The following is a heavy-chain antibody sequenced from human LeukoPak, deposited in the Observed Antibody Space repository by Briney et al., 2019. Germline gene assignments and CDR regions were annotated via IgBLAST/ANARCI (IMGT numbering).Heavy chain of an antibody. V-gene: IGHV3-23*01. D-gene: IGHD1-26*01. J-gene: IGHJ4*02. CDR2: ISGSGGST. CDR3: AKPTRGSGSFLIEY. CDR1: GFTFSSYA. Sequence: TGGSLRLSCAASGFTFSSYAMSWVRQAPGKGLEWVSAISGSGGSTYYADSVKGRFTISRDNSKNTLYLQMNSLRAEDTAVYYCAKPTRGSGSFLIEYWGQGTLVTVSS.